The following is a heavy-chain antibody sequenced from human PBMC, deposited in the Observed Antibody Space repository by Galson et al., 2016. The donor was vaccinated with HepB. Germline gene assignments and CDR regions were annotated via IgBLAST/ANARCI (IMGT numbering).Heavy chain of an antibody. D-gene: IGHD2/OR15-2a*01. CDR2: IGDDASDT. Sequence: SLRLSCAASGFSLRNYWLHWVRQVPGKGLVWVARIGDDASDTTYADFVKGRFTISRGNVKNTLFLQMDSLRADDTALYYCTRDGEYAVDFDRWGQGTLVTVSS. CDR1: GFSLRNYW. CDR3: TRDGEYAVDFDR. J-gene: IGHJ4*02. V-gene: IGHV3-74*01.